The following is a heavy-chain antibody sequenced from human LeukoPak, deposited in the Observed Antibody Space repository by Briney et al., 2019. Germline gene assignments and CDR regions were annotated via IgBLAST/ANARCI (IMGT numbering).Heavy chain of an antibody. Sequence: GGSLRLSCAASGFTFDDFAMHWVRQAPGKGLEWVSGISWNSGSIGYADSVKGRFTISRDNAKNSLYLQMNSLRAEDTAVYYCARDVVASALMARTGDRGWFDPWGQGTLVTVSS. CDR1: GFTFDDFA. V-gene: IGHV3-9*01. D-gene: IGHD2-8*01. CDR2: ISWNSGSI. CDR3: ARDVVASALMARTGDRGWFDP. J-gene: IGHJ5*02.